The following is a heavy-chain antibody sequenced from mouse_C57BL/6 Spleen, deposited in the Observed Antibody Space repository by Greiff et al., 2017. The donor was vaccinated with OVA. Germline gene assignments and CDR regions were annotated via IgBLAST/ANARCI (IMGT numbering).Heavy chain of an antibody. CDR1: GFTFSSYA. Sequence: EVNLVESGGGLVKPGGSLKLSCAASGFTFSSYAMSWVRQTPEKRLEWVATISDGGSYTYYPDNVKGRFTISRDNAKNNLYLQMSHLKSEDTAMYYCARDSPYYFDYWGQGTTLTVSS. J-gene: IGHJ2*01. CDR2: ISDGGSYT. V-gene: IGHV5-4*01. CDR3: ARDSPYYFDY.